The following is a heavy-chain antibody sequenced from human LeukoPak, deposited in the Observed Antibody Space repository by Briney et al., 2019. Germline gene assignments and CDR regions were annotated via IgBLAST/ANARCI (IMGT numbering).Heavy chain of an antibody. J-gene: IGHJ4*02. D-gene: IGHD2-21*01. CDR1: GGSFSVHY. V-gene: IGHV4-34*01. CDR3: ASFPGQWVNYFDS. CDR2: INHSGGT. Sequence: PSETLSLTCAVSGGSFSVHYCSWIRQPPGKGLEWSGEINHSGGTNYNPSLKSRVTISVDTAKNQFSLKLNSVTAADTAMYYCASFPGQWVNYFDSWGQGSLVTVSS.